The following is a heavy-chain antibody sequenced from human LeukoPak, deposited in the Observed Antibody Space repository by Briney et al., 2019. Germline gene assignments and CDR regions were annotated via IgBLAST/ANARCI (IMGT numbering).Heavy chain of an antibody. CDR3: ARGRGKPGIAAAINWFDP. V-gene: IGHV1-46*01. CDR1: GYTFTSYY. CDR2: INPSGGST. D-gene: IGHD6-13*01. J-gene: IGHJ5*02. Sequence: ASVKVSCKASGYTFTSYYMHWVRQAPGQGLEWMGIINPSGGSTSYAQKFQGRVTMTRDMSTSTVYMELSSLRSEDTAVYYCARGRGKPGIAAAINWFDPWGQGTLVTVSS.